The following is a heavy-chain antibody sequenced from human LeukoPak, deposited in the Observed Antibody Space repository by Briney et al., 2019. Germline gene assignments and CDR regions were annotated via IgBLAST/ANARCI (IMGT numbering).Heavy chain of an antibody. CDR2: IYYSGST. V-gene: IGHV4-59*05. CDR3: ARLYSGLDY. Sequence: SETLSLTCTVSGDSITGFYWNWIRQPPGKGLEWIGSIYYSGSTYYSPSLKSRVTISVDTSKNQFSLKVSSVTAADTAVYYCARLYSGLDYWGQGTLVTVSS. J-gene: IGHJ4*02. D-gene: IGHD5-18*01. CDR1: GDSITGFY.